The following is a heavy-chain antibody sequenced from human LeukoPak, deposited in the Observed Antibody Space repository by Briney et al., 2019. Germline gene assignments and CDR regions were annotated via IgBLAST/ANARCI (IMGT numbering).Heavy chain of an antibody. V-gene: IGHV4-39*07. CDR2: IYHSGST. CDR3: ARAPVRAGYAFDI. J-gene: IGHJ3*02. CDR1: GGSISSGSYY. D-gene: IGHD3-10*01. Sequence: SETLSLTCTVSGGSISSGSYYWSWIRQPAGKGLEWIGSIYHSGSTYYNPSLKSRVTISVDTSKNQFSLKLSSVTAADTAVYYCARAPVRAGYAFDIWGQGTMVTVSS.